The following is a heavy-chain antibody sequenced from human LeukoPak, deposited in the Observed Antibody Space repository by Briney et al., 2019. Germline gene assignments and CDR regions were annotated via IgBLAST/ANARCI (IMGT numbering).Heavy chain of an antibody. CDR1: GFTFNTCA. CDR2: INSDGDSE. Sequence: PGESLRLSCAVAGFTFNTCAVSWVRQAPGKGLEWVSTINSDGDSEFYADSVKGRFTISRDNSQNILYLQMSSLRVEDTAIYYCARVKRYCTTITCYADAFDFWGQGTMVTVSS. D-gene: IGHD2-2*01. CDR3: ARVKRYCTTITCYADAFDF. V-gene: IGHV3-23*01. J-gene: IGHJ3*01.